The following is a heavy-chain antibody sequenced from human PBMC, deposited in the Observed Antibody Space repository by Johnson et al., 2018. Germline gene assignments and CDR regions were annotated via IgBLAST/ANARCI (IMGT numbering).Heavy chain of an antibody. CDR3: AKDRVSRLLDDAFDI. D-gene: IGHD6-25*01. Sequence: QVQLQESGPGLVKPSETXSLTCTVSGGSISSYYWSWIRQPPGKGLEWIGYIYYSGSTNYNPSNKSRVTISVDTSKNQFYLKLSSVTAADPAVYNCAKDRVSRLLDDAFDIWGQGTVVTVSS. V-gene: IGHV4-59*01. J-gene: IGHJ3*02. CDR2: IYYSGST. CDR1: GGSISSYY.